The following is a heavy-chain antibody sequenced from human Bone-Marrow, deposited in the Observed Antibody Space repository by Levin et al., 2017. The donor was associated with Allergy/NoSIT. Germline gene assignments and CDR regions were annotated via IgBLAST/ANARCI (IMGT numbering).Heavy chain of an antibody. CDR3: AREKRGGRWSWDT. J-gene: IGHJ5*02. CDR2: IDPSSGDT. D-gene: IGHD1-26*01. V-gene: IGHV1-2*04. Sequence: GESLKISCKASGYTFSDCYIYWVRQAPGQGPEWMGWIDPSSGDTKYAQKFHGWVTMSRDTSISTAYMEMRRLTSDDTAVYYCAREKRGGRWSWDTWGQGTQVTVSS. CDR1: GYTFSDCY.